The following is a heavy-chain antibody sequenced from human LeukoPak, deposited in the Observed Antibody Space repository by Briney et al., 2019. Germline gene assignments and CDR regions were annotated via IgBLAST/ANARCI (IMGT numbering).Heavy chain of an antibody. D-gene: IGHD5-18*01. CDR3: AKASYLLDYGYYGMDV. Sequence: GGSLRLSCAASGFTFSSYGMHWVRQAPGKGLEWVAVLSYDGSNKYYADSVKGRFTISRDNSKNTLYLQMNSLRAEDTAVYYCAKASYLLDYGYYGMDVWGQGTTVTVSS. CDR2: LSYDGSNK. CDR1: GFTFSSYG. J-gene: IGHJ6*02. V-gene: IGHV3-30*18.